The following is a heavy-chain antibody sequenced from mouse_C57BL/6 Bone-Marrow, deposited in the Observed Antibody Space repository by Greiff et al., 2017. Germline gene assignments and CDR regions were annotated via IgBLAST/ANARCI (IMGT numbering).Heavy chain of an antibody. Sequence: EVKLLESGPGLVKPSQSLSLTCSVTGYSITSGYYWNWIRQFPGNKLEWMGYISYDGSNNYNPSLKNRISITRDTSKNQFFLKLNSVTTEDTATYYCARDFWYYGSSYHAMDYWGQGTSVTVSS. CDR1: GYSITSGYY. CDR2: ISYDGSN. CDR3: ARDFWYYGSSYHAMDY. V-gene: IGHV3-6*01. D-gene: IGHD1-1*01. J-gene: IGHJ4*01.